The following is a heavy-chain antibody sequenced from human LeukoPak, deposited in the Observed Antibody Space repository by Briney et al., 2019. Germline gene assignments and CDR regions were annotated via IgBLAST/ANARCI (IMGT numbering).Heavy chain of an antibody. CDR3: ARVMTYYFGEGSYGHLSVPGTIDY. CDR2: ITHSGST. V-gene: IGHV4-34*01. CDR1: GESFSGYY. Sequence: AETLSLTCAVYGESFSGYYWTWIRQPPGKGLEWIGEITHSGSTNYTPSLESRVTISVDTSKNQFSLKLSSVTAADTAVYYCARVMTYYFGEGSYGHLSVPGTIDYWGQGTLVTVSS. D-gene: IGHD3-10*01. J-gene: IGHJ4*02.